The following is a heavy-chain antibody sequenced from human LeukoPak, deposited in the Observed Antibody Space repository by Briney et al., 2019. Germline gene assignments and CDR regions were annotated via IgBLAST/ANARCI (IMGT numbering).Heavy chain of an antibody. J-gene: IGHJ4*02. Sequence: SETLSLTCTVSGGSISSSSYYWGWIRQPPGKGLEWIGNIFYSGTTYFNPSLKSRVTISVDTSKNQFSLKLSSVTAADTAVYYCARGRSLHCFDYWGQGTLVTVSS. V-gene: IGHV4-39*01. CDR3: ARGRSLHCFDY. CDR1: GGSISSSSYY. CDR2: IFYSGTT.